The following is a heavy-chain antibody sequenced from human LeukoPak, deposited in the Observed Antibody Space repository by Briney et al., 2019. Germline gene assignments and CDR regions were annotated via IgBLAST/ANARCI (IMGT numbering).Heavy chain of an antibody. D-gene: IGHD6-19*01. J-gene: IGHJ5*02. CDR3: AKDPYSSGPYNWFDP. V-gene: IGHV3-7*03. CDR1: GFTFSRYW. CDR2: IKQGGSEK. Sequence: GGSLRLSCAASGFTFSRYWMTWVRQAPGKGLEWVANIKQGGSEKNYVDSVKGRFTIARDDAKNSLYLQMNRLRAEDTAVYYCAKDPYSSGPYNWFDPWGQGTLVTVSS.